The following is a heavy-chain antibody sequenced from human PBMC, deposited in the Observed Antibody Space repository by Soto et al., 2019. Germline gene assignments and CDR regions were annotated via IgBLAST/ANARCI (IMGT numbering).Heavy chain of an antibody. J-gene: IGHJ5*02. D-gene: IGHD3-10*01. Sequence: ASVKVSCKASGYTFTGYYMHWVRQAPGQGLEWMGWINPNSGGTNYAQKFQGWVTMTRDTSISTAYMELSRLRSDDTAVYYCARGPPHYGSGSYYNVHWFDPWGQGTLVTVSS. CDR2: INPNSGGT. CDR3: ARGPPHYGSGSYYNVHWFDP. CDR1: GYTFTGYY. V-gene: IGHV1-2*04.